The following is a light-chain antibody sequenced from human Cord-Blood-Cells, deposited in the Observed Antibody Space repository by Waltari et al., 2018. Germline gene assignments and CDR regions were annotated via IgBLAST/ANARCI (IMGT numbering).Light chain of an antibody. CDR2: DES. V-gene: IGLV3-21*03. CDR1: NIGRKS. CDR3: QVWDSSSDHWV. Sequence: SYVLTQPPSVSVAPGKTARITCGGNNIGRKSVHWYQQKPGQAPVLLVYDESDRPSGIPERFSGSNSGNTATLTISRVEAGDEADYYCQVWDSSSDHWVFGGGTQLTVL. J-gene: IGLJ3*02.